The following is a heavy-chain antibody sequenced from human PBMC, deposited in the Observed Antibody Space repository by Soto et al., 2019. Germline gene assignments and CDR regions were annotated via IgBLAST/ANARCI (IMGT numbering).Heavy chain of an antibody. CDR1: GGSFSGYY. CDR3: ARGGIVVVPAAKLSTYYYGMDV. CDR2: INHSGST. D-gene: IGHD2-2*01. J-gene: IGHJ6*02. V-gene: IGHV4-34*01. Sequence: QVQLQQWGAGLLKPSETLSLTCAVYGGSFSGYYWSWIRQPPGKGLEWIGEINHSGSTNYNPSLKSRVTISVDTSKNQFSPKLSSVTAADTAVYYCARGGIVVVPAAKLSTYYYGMDVWGQGTTVTVSS.